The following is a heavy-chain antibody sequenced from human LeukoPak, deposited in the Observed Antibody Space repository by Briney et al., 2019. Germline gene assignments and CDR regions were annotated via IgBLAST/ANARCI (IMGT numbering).Heavy chain of an antibody. CDR1: GLTFSGYW. Sequence: GGSLRLSCAASGLTFSGYWMHWVRQAPGKGLVWVSRISSDGSTTNYADSVKGRFTISRDNAKNTLYLQMNSLRAEDTALYFCANYVQRPPGMDVWGQGTMVTVSS. D-gene: IGHD3-10*02. CDR3: ANYVQRPPGMDV. J-gene: IGHJ6*02. V-gene: IGHV3-74*01. CDR2: ISSDGSTT.